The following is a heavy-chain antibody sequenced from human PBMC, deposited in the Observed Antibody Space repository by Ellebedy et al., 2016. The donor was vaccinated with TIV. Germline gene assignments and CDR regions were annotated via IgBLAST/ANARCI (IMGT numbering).Heavy chain of an antibody. CDR3: ARGSGYCSSTSCSGGSD. D-gene: IGHD2-2*01. J-gene: IGHJ4*02. CDR2: IKQDGSDK. V-gene: IGHV3-7*03. Sequence: PGGSLRLSCVDSGLTFSRYWMSWVRQTPGRGLEWVANIKQDGSDKNYVDSVKGRFTISRDNAKNSLYLQMDSLSADDTAVYYCARGSGYCSSTSCSGGSDWGQGTPVTVSS. CDR1: GLTFSRYW.